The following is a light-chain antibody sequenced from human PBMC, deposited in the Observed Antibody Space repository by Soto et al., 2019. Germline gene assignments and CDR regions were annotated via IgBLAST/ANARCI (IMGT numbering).Light chain of an antibody. V-gene: IGLV3-21*01. Sequence: SYVVTQPPSVSVAPGKTARITCGGNNIGSKRVQWYQQNPGQAPVLVIYYDSDRPSGIPERFSGSNSGNTATLTISGVEAGDEADYYCQVWDTSGDHHVVFGGGTKLTVL. CDR3: QVWDTSGDHHVV. CDR2: YDS. J-gene: IGLJ2*01. CDR1: NIGSKR.